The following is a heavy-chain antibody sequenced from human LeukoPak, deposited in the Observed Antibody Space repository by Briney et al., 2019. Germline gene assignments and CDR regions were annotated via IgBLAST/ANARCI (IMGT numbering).Heavy chain of an antibody. Sequence: GASVKVSCKTSGYSFTSQDMHWVRQAPGQSLEWMGCINPGNGDTKYSQEFQGRVTITRDTSATTAYMELSSLRSEDTAVYYCARGHGSGSYYNLFVYYYYYYMDVWGKGTTVTVSS. J-gene: IGHJ6*03. CDR2: INPGNGDT. D-gene: IGHD3-10*01. CDR3: ARGHGSGSYYNLFVYYYYYYMDV. V-gene: IGHV1-3*03. CDR1: GYSFTSQD.